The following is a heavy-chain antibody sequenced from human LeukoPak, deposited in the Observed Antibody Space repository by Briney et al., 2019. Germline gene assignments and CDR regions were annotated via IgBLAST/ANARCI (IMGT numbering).Heavy chain of an antibody. Sequence: PGGSLRLSCAASGFRFSSHWMSWARQAPGKGLEWVANIKQGGSEKYYVDSVKGRFTISRDNAQNSLHLQMNSLRAEDTAVYYCARAPRRGVMDVWGTGTTVSVSS. D-gene: IGHD3-10*01. CDR1: GFRFSSHW. CDR3: ARAPRRGVMDV. CDR2: IKQGGSEK. J-gene: IGHJ6*03. V-gene: IGHV3-7*01.